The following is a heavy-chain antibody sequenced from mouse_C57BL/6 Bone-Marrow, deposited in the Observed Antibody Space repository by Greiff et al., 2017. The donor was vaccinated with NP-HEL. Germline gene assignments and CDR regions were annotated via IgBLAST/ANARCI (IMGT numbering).Heavy chain of an antibody. CDR3: ARRGFAY. CDR2: IHTNSGST. J-gene: IGHJ3*01. Sequence: VQLQQPGAELVKPGASVKLSCTASGYTFTSYWMHWVKQRPGQGLEWIGMIHTNSGSTNYTEKFKSKATLTVDTSSSTAYMQLSSLTSEDSAVYYCARRGFAYWGQGTLVTVSA. CDR1: GYTFTSYW. V-gene: IGHV1-64*01.